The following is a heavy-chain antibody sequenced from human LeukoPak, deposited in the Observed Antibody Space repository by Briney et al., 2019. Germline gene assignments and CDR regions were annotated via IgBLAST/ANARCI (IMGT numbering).Heavy chain of an antibody. Sequence: SETLSLTXAVYGGSFSGYYWSWIRQPPGKGLEWIGEINHSGSTNYNPSLKSRVTISVDTSKNQFSQKLSSVTAADTAVYYCARGRIGYFQHWGQGTLVTVSS. CDR3: ARGRIGYFQH. V-gene: IGHV4-34*01. J-gene: IGHJ1*01. CDR1: GGSFSGYY. D-gene: IGHD1-14*01. CDR2: INHSGST.